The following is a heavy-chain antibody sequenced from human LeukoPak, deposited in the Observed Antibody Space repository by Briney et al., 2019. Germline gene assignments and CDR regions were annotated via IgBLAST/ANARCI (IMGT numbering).Heavy chain of an antibody. CDR3: AKAEKSHYYGSGSYLPPFDY. D-gene: IGHD3-10*01. CDR2: ISYDGSNK. V-gene: IGHV3-30*18. Sequence: GGSLRLSCAASGFTFSSYWMSWVRQAPGKGLEWVAVISYDGSNKYYADSVKGRFTISRDNSKNTLYLQMNSLRAEDTAVYYCAKAEKSHYYGSGSYLPPFDYWGQGTLVTVSS. CDR1: GFTFSSYW. J-gene: IGHJ4*02.